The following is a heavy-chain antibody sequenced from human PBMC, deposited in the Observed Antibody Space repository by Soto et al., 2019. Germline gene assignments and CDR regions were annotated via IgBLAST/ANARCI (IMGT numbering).Heavy chain of an antibody. CDR3: ARARVYCSSGSDAFDV. J-gene: IGHJ3*01. V-gene: IGHV3-53*04. Sequence: GGSLRLSCAASGFTVSSNYMSWVRQAPGKGLEWVSVIYSGGSTYYADSVKGRFTISRHNSKNTLYLQMNSLRAEDTAVYYCARARVYCSSGSDAFDVWGQGTMVTVSS. CDR1: GFTVSSNY. CDR2: IYSGGST. D-gene: IGHD2-15*01.